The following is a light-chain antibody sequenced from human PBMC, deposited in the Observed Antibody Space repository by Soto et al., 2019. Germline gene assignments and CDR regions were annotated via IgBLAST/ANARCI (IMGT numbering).Light chain of an antibody. J-gene: IGKJ5*01. Sequence: EIVMTQSPATLSVSPGERVTLSCRASQSVFSSLAWYQQKPGQAPRLLIYGAATRATGIPARFSGSGSGTDFTLTISSLQSEDFAVYICQQRSNWPPTFGQGTRLEIK. CDR3: QQRSNWPPT. CDR1: QSVFSS. CDR2: GAA. V-gene: IGKV3-15*01.